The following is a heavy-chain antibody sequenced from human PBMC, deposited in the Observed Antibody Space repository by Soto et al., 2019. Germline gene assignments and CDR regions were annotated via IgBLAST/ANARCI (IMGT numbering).Heavy chain of an antibody. CDR2: IYYSGST. V-gene: IGHV4-39*01. Sequence: SYSLSHTFNIFGSSIRNSRYHRRWIRQPPGKGLEWIGSIYYSGSTYYNPSLKSRVTISVDTSKNQFSLKLSSVTAADTAVYYCARQIGSVRSRSRYFDYWGQG. D-gene: IGHD3-10*01. CDR3: ARQIGSVRSRSRYFDY. J-gene: IGHJ4*02. CDR1: GSSIRNSRYH.